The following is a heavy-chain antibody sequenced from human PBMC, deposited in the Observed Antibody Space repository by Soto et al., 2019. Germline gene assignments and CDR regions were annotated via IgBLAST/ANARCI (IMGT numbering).Heavy chain of an antibody. CDR2: IYYSGST. CDR3: ARPLYCISTSCYPNDAFDI. CDR1: GGSISSSSYY. J-gene: IGHJ3*02. V-gene: IGHV4-39*01. Sequence: PSETLSLTCTVSGGSISSSSYYWGWIRQPPGKGLEWIGSIYYSGSTYYNPSLKSRVTISVDTSKNQFSLKLSSVTAADTAVYYCARPLYCISTSCYPNDAFDIWGQGTMVTVSS. D-gene: IGHD2-2*01.